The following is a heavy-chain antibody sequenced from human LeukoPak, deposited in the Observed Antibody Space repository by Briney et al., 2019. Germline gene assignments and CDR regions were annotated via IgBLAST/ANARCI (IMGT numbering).Heavy chain of an antibody. CDR1: GFRGSSNY. J-gene: IGHJ4*02. V-gene: IGHV3-66*01. D-gene: IGHD2-15*01. Sequence: GGSLRLSCAASGFRGSSNYMSWVRQAPGKGLDWVSVIYSGDSTYYADSVKGRFAISRDNTNNALILQMNSLRVEDTAMYYCARDEGGYCSGGSCYPRWLDWGQGTLVTVSS. CDR2: IYSGDST. CDR3: ARDEGGYCSGGSCYPRWLD.